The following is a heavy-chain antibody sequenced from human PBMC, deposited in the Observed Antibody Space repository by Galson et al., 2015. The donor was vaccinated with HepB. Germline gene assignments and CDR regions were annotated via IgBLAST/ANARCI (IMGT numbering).Heavy chain of an antibody. CDR1: GFTFSSYG. D-gene: IGHD1-26*01. CDR2: IRYDGSNK. CDR3: AREKGIVGATIDY. J-gene: IGHJ4*02. V-gene: IGHV3-30*02. Sequence: SLRLSCAASGFTFSSYGMHWVRQAPGKGLEWVAFIRYDGSNKYYADSVKGRFTISRDNPKNTLYLQMNSLRAEDTAVYYCAREKGIVGATIDYWGQGTLVTVSS.